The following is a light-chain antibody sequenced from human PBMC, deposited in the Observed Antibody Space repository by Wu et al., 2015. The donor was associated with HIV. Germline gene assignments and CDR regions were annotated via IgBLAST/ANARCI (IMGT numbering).Light chain of an antibody. J-gene: IGKJ4*01. CDR1: QSVSSTS. CDR3: QQDGSSPT. Sequence: EIVMTQSPATLSVSPGERATLSCRASQSVSSTSLAWYQHKPGQSPRLLVYGTSSRATGIPDRFSGSGSGTDFTLIISRLEPEDFAVYYCQQDGSSPTFGGGTKVEIK. CDR2: GTS. V-gene: IGKV3-20*01.